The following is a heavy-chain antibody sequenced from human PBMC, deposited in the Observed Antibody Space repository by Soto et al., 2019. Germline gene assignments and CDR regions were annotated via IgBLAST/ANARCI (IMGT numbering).Heavy chain of an antibody. CDR3: ARTAAYVSGFSQ. V-gene: IGHV1-69*06. J-gene: IGHJ4*02. CDR2: IIPDFGTP. Sequence: QVQLVQSGAEVKKPGSSVKVSCQTSGGTFTTSTISWVRQAPGQGLEWLGGIIPDFGTPSCAQEFQGRVTMIADKSSSTAYMKLRTLTSEDTAMYYCARTAAYVSGFSQWGQGTLVTVSS. CDR1: GGTFTTST. D-gene: IGHD2-15*01.